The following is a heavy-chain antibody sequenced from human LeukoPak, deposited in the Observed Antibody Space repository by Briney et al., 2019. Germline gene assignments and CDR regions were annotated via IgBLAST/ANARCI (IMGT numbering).Heavy chain of an antibody. CDR3: AKDSRHRIVGTTTFLDY. CDR2: IRYDGSIK. D-gene: IGHD1-26*01. V-gene: IGHV3-30*02. Sequence: GGSLRLSCAASGFTFSYYGMHWVRQAPGKGLEWVAFIRYDGSIKFYADSVKGRFTISRDNSRNTLYLQMNSLRAEDTAVYYCAKDSRHRIVGTTTFLDYWGQGTLVTVSS. CDR1: GFTFSYYG. J-gene: IGHJ4*02.